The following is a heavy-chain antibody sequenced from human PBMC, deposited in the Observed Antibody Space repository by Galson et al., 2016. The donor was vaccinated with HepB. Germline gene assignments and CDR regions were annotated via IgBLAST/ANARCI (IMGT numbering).Heavy chain of an antibody. D-gene: IGHD2-2*01. CDR2: IWYDGSKK. CDR3: ARDYVAPAAPWFDP. V-gene: IGHV3-33*01. Sequence: SLRLSCAASGFTFSSYGMHWVRRAPGKGLEWVAVIWYDGSKKYYGDSVKGRFTISRGNSKNTVYLQMNSLRAEDTAVYYCARDYVAPAAPWFDPWGQGTLVTVSS. CDR1: GFTFSSYG. J-gene: IGHJ5*02.